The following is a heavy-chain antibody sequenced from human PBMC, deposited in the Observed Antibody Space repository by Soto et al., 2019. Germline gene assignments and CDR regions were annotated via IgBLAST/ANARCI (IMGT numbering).Heavy chain of an antibody. Sequence: QVQLQESGPGLLKPSQTLSLTCTVSGASISSRSHYWNWIRRVPGKGLEFIGYIFYTGATYYNPSLRGRVSMSADTSKNQFSLNLRSVTAADTGIYYCAREGRHSGGMRESWFDPWGQGTQVTVSS. J-gene: IGHJ5*02. V-gene: IGHV4-31*03. CDR3: AREGRHSGGMRESWFDP. D-gene: IGHD3-10*01. CDR2: IFYTGAT. CDR1: GASISSRSHY.